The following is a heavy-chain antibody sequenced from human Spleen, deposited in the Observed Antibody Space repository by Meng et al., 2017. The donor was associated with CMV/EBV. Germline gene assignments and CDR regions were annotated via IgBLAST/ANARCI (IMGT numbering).Heavy chain of an antibody. V-gene: IGHV3-23*01. CDR1: GFTFSSYA. CDR3: AREGGVVAAMQLDY. CDR2: NSGSGGIT. Sequence: GGSLRLSCAASGFTFSSYAMSWVRQAPGKGLEWVSHNSGSGGITHSADSVKGRFTISRDNAKNSVYLQMDSLRVDDTAIYYCAREGGVVAAMQLDYWGQGALVTVSS. D-gene: IGHD2-15*01. J-gene: IGHJ4*02.